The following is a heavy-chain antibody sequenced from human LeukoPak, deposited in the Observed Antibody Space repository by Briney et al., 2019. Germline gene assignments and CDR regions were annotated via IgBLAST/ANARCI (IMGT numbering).Heavy chain of an antibody. J-gene: IGHJ3*02. CDR1: GYTFTSYD. D-gene: IGHD2-2*01. CDR2: MNPNSGNT. CDR3: ARYCSSTSCKRKGAFDI. Sequence: EASVKVSCKASGYTFTSYDINWVRQATGQGLERMGWMNPNSGNTGYAQKFQGRVTITRNTSISTAYMELSSLRSEDTAVYYCARYCSSTSCKRKGAFDIWGQGTMVTVSS. V-gene: IGHV1-8*03.